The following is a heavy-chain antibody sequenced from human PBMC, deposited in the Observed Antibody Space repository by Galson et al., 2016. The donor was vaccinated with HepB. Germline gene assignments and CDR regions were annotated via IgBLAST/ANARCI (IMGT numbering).Heavy chain of an antibody. CDR2: INYSGSNT. CDR3: AIPRGYRYSMDV. Sequence: SLRLSCAASGFTFRSYDMSWVCQAPGKGLEWVSGINYSGSNTYYADSVKGRFTISRHNSKNTLYLQMNSLRPEDTAVYFCAIPRGYRYSMDVWGQGTTVTVSS. J-gene: IGHJ6*02. D-gene: IGHD5-18*01. CDR1: GFTFRSYD. V-gene: IGHV3-23*01.